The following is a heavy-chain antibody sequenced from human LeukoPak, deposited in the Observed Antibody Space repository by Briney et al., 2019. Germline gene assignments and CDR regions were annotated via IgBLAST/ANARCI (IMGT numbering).Heavy chain of an antibody. V-gene: IGHV3-20*04. CDR1: GFTFSSYW. CDR2: INWNGGST. J-gene: IGHJ3*02. D-gene: IGHD3-22*01. Sequence: GGSLRLSCAASGFTFSSYWMHWVRQAPGKGLEWVSGINWNGGSTGYADSVKGRFTISRDNAKNSLYLQMNSLRAEDTALYYCASANTYYYDSSGYPFDIWGQGTMVTVSS. CDR3: ASANTYYYDSSGYPFDI.